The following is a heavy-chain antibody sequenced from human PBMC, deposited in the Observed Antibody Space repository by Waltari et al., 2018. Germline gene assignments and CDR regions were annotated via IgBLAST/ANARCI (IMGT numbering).Heavy chain of an antibody. V-gene: IGHV3-30-3*01. J-gene: IGHJ4*02. CDR2: IAYEGSNK. CDR3: ARDSAG. D-gene: IGHD1-26*01. CDR1: GFTFSSYA. Sequence: QVQLVESGGGVVQPGRSLRLSCAASGFTFSSYAMHWVRQGAGKGLGWVGVIAYEGSNKYYADDVKGRVTNSRDNSKNTLYLKMNSLRAEDTAVYYCARDSAGWGQGTLVTVSS.